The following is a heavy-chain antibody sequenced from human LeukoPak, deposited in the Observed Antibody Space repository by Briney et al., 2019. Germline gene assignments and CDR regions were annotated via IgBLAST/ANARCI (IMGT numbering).Heavy chain of an antibody. CDR2: INPNSGGT. V-gene: IGHV1-2*02. D-gene: IGHD3-22*01. Sequence: ASVKVSCKASGYTFTGYYMHWVRQAPGQGLEWMGWINPNSGGTNYAQKFQGRVTMTRDTSISTAYMELSRLRSDDTAVYYCARRGVYYDSSGYYYCLDYWGQGTLVTVSS. CDR3: ARRGVYYDSSGYYYCLDY. CDR1: GYTFTGYY. J-gene: IGHJ4*02.